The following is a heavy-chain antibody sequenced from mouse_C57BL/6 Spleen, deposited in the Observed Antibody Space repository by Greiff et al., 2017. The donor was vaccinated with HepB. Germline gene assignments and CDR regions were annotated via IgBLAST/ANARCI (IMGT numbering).Heavy chain of an antibody. CDR2: IYPRSGNT. CDR3: ARSETTVVEYYFDY. Sequence: QVQLKQSGAELARPGASVKLSCKASGYTFTSYGISWVKQRTGQGLEWIGEIYPRSGNTYYNEKFKGKATLTADKSSSTAYMELRSLTSEDSAVYFCARSETTVVEYYFDYWGQGTTLTVSS. V-gene: IGHV1-81*01. D-gene: IGHD1-1*01. J-gene: IGHJ2*01. CDR1: GYTFTSYG.